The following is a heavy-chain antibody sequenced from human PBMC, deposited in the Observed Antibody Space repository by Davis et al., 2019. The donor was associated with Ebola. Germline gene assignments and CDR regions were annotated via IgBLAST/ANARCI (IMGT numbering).Heavy chain of an antibody. CDR3: AKGQYKVTTGTDY. D-gene: IGHD4-17*01. Sequence: PGGSLRLSCTGSGFVFDAHAIRWVRQAPGKGLEWVAGINLNSAFIVYVDSVKGRFTISRDNAKHSLYLQMNSLRAEDTALYYCAKGQYKVTTGTDYWGQGTLVTVSS. J-gene: IGHJ4*02. CDR1: GFVFDAHA. V-gene: IGHV3-9*01. CDR2: INLNSAFI.